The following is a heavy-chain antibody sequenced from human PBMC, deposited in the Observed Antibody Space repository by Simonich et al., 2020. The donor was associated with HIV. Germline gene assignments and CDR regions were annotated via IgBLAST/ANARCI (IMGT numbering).Heavy chain of an antibody. D-gene: IGHD3-22*01. Sequence: EVQLVESGGGLVKPGGSLRLSCAASGFTFSTYSMNWVRQAPGKGLEWVSSISSTSTSIDYADSVNGRFTISRDNAKNSLYLQMNSLRAEDTAVYYCARDPSDYFDTSGYYHGHFDYWGQGTLVTVSS. CDR2: ISSTSTSI. CDR3: ARDPSDYFDTSGYYHGHFDY. V-gene: IGHV3-21*01. J-gene: IGHJ4*02. CDR1: GFTFSTYS.